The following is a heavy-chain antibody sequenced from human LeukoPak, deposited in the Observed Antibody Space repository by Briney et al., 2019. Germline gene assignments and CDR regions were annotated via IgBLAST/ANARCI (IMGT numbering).Heavy chain of an antibody. CDR1: GFSFSVYT. Sequence: GGSLRLSCAASGFSFSVYTMTWVRQTPGKGLGRVSGITGNADSTYYADSVRGRFTISRDNSKSTLYLQMNSLRTEDTAVYYCTKGGTTYPLDSWGQGTLVTVSP. V-gene: IGHV3-23*01. D-gene: IGHD1-26*01. CDR3: TKGGTTYPLDS. J-gene: IGHJ5*01. CDR2: ITGNADST.